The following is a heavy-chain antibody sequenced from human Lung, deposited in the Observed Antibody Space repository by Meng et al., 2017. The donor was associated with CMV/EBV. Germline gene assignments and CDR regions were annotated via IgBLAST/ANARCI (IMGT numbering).Heavy chain of an antibody. J-gene: IGHJ4*02. V-gene: IGHV1-18*04. Sequence: TFNNYGRIWVRQAPGKGLEWVGGISAYSRNTNYAQKIQDRVTMTTHTSSNTAYMELRSLRSDDTAIYYCARVVVHYYARGDNADYSDYWGQGTLVTVSS. D-gene: IGHD3-10*02. CDR3: ARVVVHYYARGDNADYSDY. CDR2: ISAYSRNT. CDR1: TFNNYG.